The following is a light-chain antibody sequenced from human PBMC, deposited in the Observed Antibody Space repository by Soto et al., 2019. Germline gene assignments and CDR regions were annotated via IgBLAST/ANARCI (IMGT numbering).Light chain of an antibody. CDR1: QAIRGA. CDR2: DVS. V-gene: IGKV1-13*02. CDR3: QQFLSYPIT. Sequence: AIQVTQSPSSLSASVGDRVTITCRASQAIRGALAWYQQKPGKPPKLLIYDVSSLQSGAPSRFSGSGSGTEFTLTISSLQPEDFGTYYCQQFLSYPITGGRGTRLDIK. J-gene: IGKJ5*01.